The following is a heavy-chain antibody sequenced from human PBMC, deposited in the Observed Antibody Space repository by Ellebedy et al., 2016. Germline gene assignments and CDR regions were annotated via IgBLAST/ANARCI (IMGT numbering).Heavy chain of an antibody. CDR1: GFTLSNYA. CDR3: AKDFWVAGVTYYYYGMDV. J-gene: IGHJ6*02. Sequence: GESLKISXAGSGFTLSNYAMTWVRQAPGQGLEWVSSISAIDGTYYADSVKGRFTISRDYSKNTLYLQMNSLRAEDTAVYYCAKDFWVAGVTYYYYGMDVWGQGTTVTVSS. CDR2: ISAIDGT. V-gene: IGHV3-23*01. D-gene: IGHD6-19*01.